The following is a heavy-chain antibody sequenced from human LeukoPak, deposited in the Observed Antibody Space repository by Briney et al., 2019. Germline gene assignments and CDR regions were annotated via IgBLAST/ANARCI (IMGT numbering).Heavy chain of an antibody. Sequence: ASVKVSCKASGYTFTSYGISWVRQAPGQGLEWMGWISAYNGNTNYAQKLQGRVTMTTDTSTSTAYMELSSLRSEDTAVYYCARGPHSSGWRYYYYYYMDVWGKGTTVTISS. CDR1: GYTFTSYG. V-gene: IGHV1-18*01. CDR2: ISAYNGNT. J-gene: IGHJ6*03. CDR3: ARGPHSSGWRYYYYYYMDV. D-gene: IGHD6-19*01.